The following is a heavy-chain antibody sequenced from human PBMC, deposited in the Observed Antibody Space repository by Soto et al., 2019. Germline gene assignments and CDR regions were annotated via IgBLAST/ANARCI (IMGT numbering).Heavy chain of an antibody. Sequence: QVQLVESGGGVVQPGRSLRLSCAASGFTFSSYGMHWVRQAPGKGLEWVAVIWYDGSNKYYADSVKGRFTISRDNSKNTXXLQMTSLRAEDTAVYYCAREDYYYDSSGYSYYFDYWGQGTLVTVSS. CDR3: AREDYYYDSSGYSYYFDY. CDR2: IWYDGSNK. V-gene: IGHV3-33*01. D-gene: IGHD3-22*01. J-gene: IGHJ4*02. CDR1: GFTFSSYG.